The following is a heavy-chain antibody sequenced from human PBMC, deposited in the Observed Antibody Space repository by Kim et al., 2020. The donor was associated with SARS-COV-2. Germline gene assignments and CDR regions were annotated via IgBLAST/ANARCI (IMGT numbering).Heavy chain of an antibody. CDR3: AKGYARNSFEY. CDR2: LRRGGDVD. V-gene: IGHV3-23*01. J-gene: IGHJ1*01. Sequence: GGSLRLSCVASGFTFSYNTMSWVRQAPGKGLEWVSTLRRGGDVDEYAASVKGRFTVSRDTSKKTLYLQMTSLRSEDTAVYYCAKGYARNSFEY. D-gene: IGHD2-2*01. CDR1: GFTFSYNT.